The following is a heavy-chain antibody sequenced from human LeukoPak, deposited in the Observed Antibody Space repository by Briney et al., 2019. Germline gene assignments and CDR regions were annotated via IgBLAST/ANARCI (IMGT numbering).Heavy chain of an antibody. J-gene: IGHJ5*02. D-gene: IGHD2-2*02. CDR3: ARGPYCSSTSCYTNWFDP. CDR2: TNHSGST. Sequence: PSETLSLTCAVYGGSFSGYYWSWIRQPPGKGLEWIGETNHSGSTNYNPSLKSRVTISVDTSKNQFSLKLSSVTAADTAVYYCARGPYCSSTSCYTNWFDPWGQGTLVTVSS. CDR1: GGSFSGYY. V-gene: IGHV4-34*01.